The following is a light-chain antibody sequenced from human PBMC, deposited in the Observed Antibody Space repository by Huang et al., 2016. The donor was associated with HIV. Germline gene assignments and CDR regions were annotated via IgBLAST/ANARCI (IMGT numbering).Light chain of an antibody. CDR2: GAS. V-gene: IGKV1-39*01. J-gene: IGKJ4*01. CDR3: QQSYSFLT. CDR1: QFINTY. Sequence: SSLSASVGDKVTITCRTSQFINTYLNWYQQKPGEAPKVLIHGASKLEGGVPSRFSGTGSGTDFTLTISGLQPEDFATYYCQQSYSFLTFGGGTKVEVK.